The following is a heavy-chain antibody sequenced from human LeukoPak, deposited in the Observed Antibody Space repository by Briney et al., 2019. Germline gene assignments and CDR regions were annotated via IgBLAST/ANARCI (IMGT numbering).Heavy chain of an antibody. CDR3: ARRGYGAYFDY. CDR2: IYYSGST. J-gene: IGHJ4*02. D-gene: IGHD4/OR15-4a*01. V-gene: IGHV4-59*08. CDR1: GGSISSDY. Sequence: SETLSLTCTVSGGSISSDYWSWIRQPPGKGLEWIGYIYYSGSTNYNPSLKSRVTISVDTSKNQLSLKLSSVTAADTAVYYCARRGYGAYFDYWGQGTLVTVSS.